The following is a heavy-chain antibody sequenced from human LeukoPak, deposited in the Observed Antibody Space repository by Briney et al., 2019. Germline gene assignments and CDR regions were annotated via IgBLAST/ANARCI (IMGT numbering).Heavy chain of an antibody. D-gene: IGHD1-26*01. CDR3: ARAMGYSGSYYFDY. J-gene: IGHJ4*02. V-gene: IGHV3-66*01. Sequence: GGSLRLSCAASGFTVSSNYMSWVRQAPGKGLEWVSVIYSGGSTYYADSVKGRFTISRDNSKNTLYLQMNSLRAEDTAVYYCARAMGYSGSYYFDYWGQGTLVTVSS. CDR1: GFTVSSNY. CDR2: IYSGGST.